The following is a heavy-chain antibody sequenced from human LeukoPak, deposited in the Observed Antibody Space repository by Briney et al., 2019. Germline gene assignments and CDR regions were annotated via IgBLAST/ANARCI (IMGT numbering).Heavy chain of an antibody. J-gene: IGHJ5*02. V-gene: IGHV1-18*01. D-gene: IGHD2-15*01. CDR1: GYTFSRYG. Sequence: ASVKVSCKASGYTFSRYGINWVGQAPGQGREGMGWTSDYNGKKKYAQKLQGRVTITTEKSTRKAYMELRSLRSDDTAVYFCARDLLRRYRGPFDPWGQGTLVTVSS. CDR3: ARDLLRRYRGPFDP. CDR2: TSDYNGKK.